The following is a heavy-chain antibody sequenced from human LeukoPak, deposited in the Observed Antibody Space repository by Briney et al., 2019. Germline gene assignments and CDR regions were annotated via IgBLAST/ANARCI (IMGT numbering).Heavy chain of an antibody. CDR2: INPNSGGT. V-gene: IGHV1-2*02. CDR1: GYTFTGYY. CDR3: ARTGFSYCSGGSCYSGDYYYYMDV. Sequence: GASVKVSCKASGYTFTGYYMHWVRQAPGQGLEWMGWINPNSGGTNYAQKFQGRVTMTRDTSISTAYMELSRLRSDDTAVYYCARTGFSYCSGGSCYSGDYYYYMDVWGKGTTVTVSS. J-gene: IGHJ6*03. D-gene: IGHD2-15*01.